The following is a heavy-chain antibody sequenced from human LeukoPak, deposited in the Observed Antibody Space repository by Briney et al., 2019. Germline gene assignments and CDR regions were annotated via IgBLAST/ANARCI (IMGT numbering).Heavy chain of an antibody. CDR3: ARGRGVHDSHTYDYFDY. V-gene: IGHV1-46*01. CDR2: INPAGGST. D-gene: IGHD3-22*01. CDR1: GYTFTSYY. J-gene: IGHJ4*02. Sequence: ASVKVSCKASGYTFTSYYIHWVRQAPGQGLEWMGIINPAGGSTTYAQKFQGSRLTLTRDTSASTVYMELSSLRSEDTAVYYCARGRGVHDSHTYDYFDYWGQGSLVTVSS.